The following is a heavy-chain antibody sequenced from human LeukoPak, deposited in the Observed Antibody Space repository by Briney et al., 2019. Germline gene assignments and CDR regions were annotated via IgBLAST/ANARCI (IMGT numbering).Heavy chain of an antibody. V-gene: IGHV4-34*01. D-gene: IGHD5-18*01. Sequence: PSETLSLTCAVYGGSFSGYYWSWIRQPPGKGLEWIGEINHSGSTNYNPSLKSRVTISVDTSKNQFSLKLSSVTAADTAVYYCAREVDTAMVTIFDPWGQGTLVTVSS. CDR2: INHSGST. CDR1: GGSFSGYY. CDR3: AREVDTAMVTIFDP. J-gene: IGHJ5*02.